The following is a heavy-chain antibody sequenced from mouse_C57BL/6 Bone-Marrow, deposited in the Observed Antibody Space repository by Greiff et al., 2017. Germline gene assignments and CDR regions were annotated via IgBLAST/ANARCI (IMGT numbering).Heavy chain of an antibody. J-gene: IGHJ3*01. D-gene: IGHD1-1*01. V-gene: IGHV1-69*01. CDR1: GYTFTSYW. Sequence: VQLQQPGAELVMPGASVKLSCKASGYTFTSYWMHWVKQRPGQGLEWIGEIDPSDSYTNYNQKFKGKSTLTGDKSSSTAYMQLSSLTSEDSAVYYCAGDYGSAWFAYWGQGTLVTVSA. CDR2: IDPSDSYT. CDR3: AGDYGSAWFAY.